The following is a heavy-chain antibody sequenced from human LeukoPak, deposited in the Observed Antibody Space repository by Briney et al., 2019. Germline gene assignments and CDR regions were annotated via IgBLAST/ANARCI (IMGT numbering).Heavy chain of an antibody. CDR2: IRYDGSNK. J-gene: IGHJ4*02. Sequence: SGGSLRLSCAASGFTFSSYVMHWVRQAPGKGLEWVAFIRYDGSNKYYADSVKGRFTISGDNSKNTLYLQMNSLRAEDTAVYYCAKDRDPYDYGSGSYYNGVFDYWGQGTLVTVSS. CDR1: GFTFSSYV. D-gene: IGHD3-10*01. V-gene: IGHV3-30*02. CDR3: AKDRDPYDYGSGSYYNGVFDY.